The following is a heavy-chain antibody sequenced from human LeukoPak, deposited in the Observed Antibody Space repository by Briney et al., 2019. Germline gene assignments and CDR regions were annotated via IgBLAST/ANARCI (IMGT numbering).Heavy chain of an antibody. CDR2: INPSGGST. CDR3: ARDWRITVEHLNNGVCHPFRY. Sequence: ASVKVSCKASGGTFSSYAISWVRQAPGQGLEWMGIINPSGGSTSYAQKFQGRVTMTRDTSTSTVYMELSSLRSEDTAVYYCARDWRITVEHLNNGVCHPFRYWGQGTLVTVSS. D-gene: IGHD2-8*01. CDR1: GGTFSSYA. J-gene: IGHJ4*02. V-gene: IGHV1-46*01.